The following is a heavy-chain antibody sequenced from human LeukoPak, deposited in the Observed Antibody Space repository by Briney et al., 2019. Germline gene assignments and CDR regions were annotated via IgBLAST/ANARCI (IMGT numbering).Heavy chain of an antibody. J-gene: IGHJ4*02. V-gene: IGHV4-4*07. CDR1: DGSINNYY. CDR2: IYTSGST. D-gene: IGHD1-26*01. CDR3: ARDRVGATEFFDY. Sequence: SETLSLTCTVSDGSINNYYWTWIRQPAGKGLEWIGRIYTSGSTNYNPSLKSRVTMSVDTSKSQFSLKLSSVTAADTAVYYCARDRVGATEFFDYWGQGTLVTVSS.